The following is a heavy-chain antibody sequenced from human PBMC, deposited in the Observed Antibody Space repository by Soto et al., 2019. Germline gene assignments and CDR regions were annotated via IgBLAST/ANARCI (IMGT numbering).Heavy chain of an antibody. J-gene: IGHJ4*02. Sequence: TSETQCLTCAVYGGSCSGYDGSWIRQPPGKGLEWIGEINHSGSTNYNPSLKSRVTISVDTSKNQFSLKLSSVTAADTAVYYCASANYYDSSGYYYWGQGTLVTVSS. CDR2: INHSGST. D-gene: IGHD3-22*01. CDR1: GGSCSGYD. CDR3: ASANYYDSSGYYY. V-gene: IGHV4-34*01.